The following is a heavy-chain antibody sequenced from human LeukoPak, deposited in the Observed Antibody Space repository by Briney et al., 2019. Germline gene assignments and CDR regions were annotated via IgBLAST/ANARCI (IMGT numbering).Heavy chain of an antibody. CDR3: ARGMATITSWYYMDV. CDR2: INPNSGGT. D-gene: IGHD5-24*01. J-gene: IGHJ6*03. V-gene: IGHV1-2*02. Sequence: ASVKVSCKASGYTFTGYYMHWVRQAPGQGLEWMGWINPNSGGTNYAQKFQGRVTITADKSTSTAYMELSSLRSEDTAVYYCARGMATITSWYYMDVWGKGTTVTVSS. CDR1: GYTFTGYY.